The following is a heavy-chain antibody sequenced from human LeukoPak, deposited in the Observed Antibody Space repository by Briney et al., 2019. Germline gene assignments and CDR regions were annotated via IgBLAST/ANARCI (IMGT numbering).Heavy chain of an antibody. Sequence: PGGSLRLSCVASGFTFRNYWMTWVRQAPGKRLEWVANIKQDGSDIHYVDSVKGRSTISRDNAKNSLYLQMNSLRAEDTAVYYCARLHVDIVATTSYYFDYWGQGTLVTVSS. CDR3: ARLHVDIVATTSYYFDY. J-gene: IGHJ4*02. CDR1: GFTFRNYW. CDR2: IKQDGSDI. D-gene: IGHD5-12*01. V-gene: IGHV3-7*01.